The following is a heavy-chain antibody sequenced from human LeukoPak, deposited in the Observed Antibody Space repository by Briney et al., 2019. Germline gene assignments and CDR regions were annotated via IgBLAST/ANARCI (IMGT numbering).Heavy chain of an antibody. Sequence: PSETLSLTCAVYGGSFSGYYRSWIRQPPGKGLEWIGEINHSGSTNYNPSLKSRVTISVDTSKNQFSLKLSSVTAADTAVYYCASGYYDFWSGGYYFDYWGQGTLVTVSS. D-gene: IGHD3-3*01. J-gene: IGHJ4*02. CDR1: GGSFSGYY. CDR2: INHSGST. CDR3: ASGYYDFWSGGYYFDY. V-gene: IGHV4-34*01.